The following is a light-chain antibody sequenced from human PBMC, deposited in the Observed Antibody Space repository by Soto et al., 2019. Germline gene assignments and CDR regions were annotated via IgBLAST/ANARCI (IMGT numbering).Light chain of an antibody. CDR1: QDIAIY. V-gene: IGKV1-9*01. CDR2: AAS. Sequence: IQLNHSPSSLSASVGDRVTMTCRASQDIAIYLAWYQQKPGEAPKLLIYAASTLYGGVPSRFSGSGSGTDFNLNIASLEPEDSAFYFCQQRSNWPPTFGQGSLLEIK. J-gene: IGKJ5*01. CDR3: QQRSNWPPT.